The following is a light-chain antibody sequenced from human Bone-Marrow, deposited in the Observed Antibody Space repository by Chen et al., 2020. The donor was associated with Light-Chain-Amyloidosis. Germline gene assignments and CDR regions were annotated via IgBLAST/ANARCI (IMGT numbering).Light chain of an antibody. V-gene: IGLV3-21*02. CDR3: QVWDRSSGRPV. Sequence: SYVLTPPSSVSVAPGQTATIACGGNNIGSTSVHWYQQTPGQAPLLVVYDDSDRPSGIPERLSGSNSGNTATLRISRVAAGDEADYYCQVWDRSSGRPVFGGGTKLTVL. J-gene: IGLJ3*02. CDR2: DDS. CDR1: NIGSTS.